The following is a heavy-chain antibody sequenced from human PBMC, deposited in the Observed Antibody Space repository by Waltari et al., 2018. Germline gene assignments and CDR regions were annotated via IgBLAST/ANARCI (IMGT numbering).Heavy chain of an antibody. CDR3: ARGMTYYYGSSGYWMAVPPTALDY. CDR1: GYTFTSYA. Sequence: QVQLVQSGAEVKTPGASVKVSCKASGYTFTSYAMHWVRQAPGQRLEWMGWINAGNGNIKYSQKVQDRVTITRDKSASTAFRELSSRRSEEMAVYYCARGMTYYYGSSGYWMAVPPTALDYWGQGTLVTVSS. CDR2: INAGNGNI. J-gene: IGHJ4*02. V-gene: IGHV1-3*01. D-gene: IGHD3-22*01.